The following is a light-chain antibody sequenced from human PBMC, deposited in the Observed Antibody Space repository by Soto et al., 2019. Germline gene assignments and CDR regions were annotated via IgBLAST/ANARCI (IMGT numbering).Light chain of an antibody. CDR1: SSNFGNHL. V-gene: IGLV1-51*02. CDR2: ENN. CDR3: GTWDSSLSAYV. Sequence: QSVLTQPPSISAAPGQKVTISCSGSSSNFGNHLVSWYQQFPGTAPKLLIYENNKRPSGIPDRFSGSKSGTSATLGITGIQTGDEADYYCGTWDSSLSAYVFGTGTKVTVL. J-gene: IGLJ1*01.